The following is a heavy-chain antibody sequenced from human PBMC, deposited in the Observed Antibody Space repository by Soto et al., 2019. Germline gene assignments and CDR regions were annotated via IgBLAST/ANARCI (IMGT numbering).Heavy chain of an antibody. V-gene: IGHV3-66*01. D-gene: IGHD5-18*01. J-gene: IGHJ5*02. CDR3: VRVQIQLGEIDP. CDR2: IYSGGST. CDR1: GFTVSSNY. Sequence: EVQLVESGGGLVQPGGSLRLSCAASGFTVSSNYMSWVRQAPGKGLEWVSVIYSGGSTYYADSVKGRFTISRDNSKNTLYLQMNSLRAEDTAVYYCVRVQIQLGEIDPWGQGTLVTVSS.